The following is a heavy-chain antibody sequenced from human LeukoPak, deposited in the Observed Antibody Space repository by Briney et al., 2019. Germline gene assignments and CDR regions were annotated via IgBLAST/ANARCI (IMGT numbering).Heavy chain of an antibody. CDR3: ARDVTTNWGTDWYFDL. D-gene: IGHD7-27*01. CDR2: IIPILGIA. J-gene: IGHJ2*01. CDR1: GGTFSSYT. V-gene: IGHV1-69*04. Sequence: SVKVSCKASGGTFSSYTISWVRQAPGQGLEWMGRIIPILGIANYAQKLQGRVTITADRSTSTAYMELSSLRSEDTAVYYCARDVTTNWGTDWYFDLWGRGTLVTVSS.